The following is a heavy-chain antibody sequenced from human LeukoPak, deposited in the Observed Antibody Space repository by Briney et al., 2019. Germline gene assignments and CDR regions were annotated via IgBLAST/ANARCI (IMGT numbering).Heavy chain of an antibody. Sequence: SQTLSLTCATSGDSVSSNSAAWNWIRQSPSRGLEWLGRTYYRSKWYNDYAVSVKSRITINPDTSKNQFSLQLNSVTPEDTAVYYCARAPSSYYDSSGHFDYWGQGTLVTVSS. D-gene: IGHD3-22*01. CDR1: GDSVSSNSAA. V-gene: IGHV6-1*01. CDR2: TYYRSKWYN. CDR3: ARAPSSYYDSSGHFDY. J-gene: IGHJ4*02.